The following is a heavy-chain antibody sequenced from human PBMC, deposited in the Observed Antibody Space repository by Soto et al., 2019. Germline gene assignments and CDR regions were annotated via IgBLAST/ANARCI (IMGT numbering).Heavy chain of an antibody. J-gene: IGHJ4*02. D-gene: IGHD5-12*01. V-gene: IGHV1-69*12. CDR2: IIPIFGTA. Sequence: QVQLVQSGAEVKKPGSSVKVSCKASGGTFSSYAISWVRQAPGQGLEWMGGIIPIFGTANYAQKFQGRVTITADESTSTAYMEVSSLRSEDTAVYYCARLPHRDGYNPSYYFDYWGQGTLVTVSS. CDR1: GGTFSSYA. CDR3: ARLPHRDGYNPSYYFDY.